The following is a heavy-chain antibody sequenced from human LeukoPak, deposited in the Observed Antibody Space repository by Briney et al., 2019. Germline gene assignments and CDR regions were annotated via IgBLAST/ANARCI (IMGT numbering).Heavy chain of an antibody. CDR3: ARRGSGSPPGTYYYYGMDV. J-gene: IGHJ6*02. CDR2: IYPGDSDT. D-gene: IGHD1-26*01. V-gene: IGHV5-51*01. CDR1: GYSFTSYW. Sequence: GESLKISCKGSGYSFTSYWIGWVRQMPGKGLEWMGIIYPGDSDTRYSPSFQGQVTISADKSISTAYLQWSSLKASDTAMYYCARRGSGSPPGTYYYYGMDVWGQGTTVTVSS.